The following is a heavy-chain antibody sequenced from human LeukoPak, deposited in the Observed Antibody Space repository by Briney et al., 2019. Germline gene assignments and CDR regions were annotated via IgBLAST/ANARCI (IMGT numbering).Heavy chain of an antibody. CDR1: GFTFSDYY. D-gene: IGHD6-19*01. V-gene: IGHV3-11*04. CDR3: ARDPSEWLVFAPFDY. CDR2: ISSSGSTI. Sequence: SGGSLRLSCAASGFTFSDYYMSWIRQAPGKGLEWVSYISSSGSTIYYADSVKGRFTISRDNAKNTLYLQMNSLRAEDTAVYYCARDPSEWLVFAPFDYWGQGTLVTVSS. J-gene: IGHJ4*02.